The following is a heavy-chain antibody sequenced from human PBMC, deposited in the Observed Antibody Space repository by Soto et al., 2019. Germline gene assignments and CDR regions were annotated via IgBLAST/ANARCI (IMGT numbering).Heavy chain of an antibody. J-gene: IGHJ3*02. D-gene: IGHD5-12*01. Sequence: QVQLQESGPGLVKPSETLSLTCTVSGGSISSYYWSWIRQPPGKGLEWIGYIYSSGSTNYNPSLQSLVTLSVDPAKNQFSLKLRSVTAADTEVYYCARALVATIRGEHDAFDIWGQGTMVTVSS. CDR2: IYSSGST. V-gene: IGHV4-59*01. CDR1: GGSISSYY. CDR3: ARALVATIRGEHDAFDI.